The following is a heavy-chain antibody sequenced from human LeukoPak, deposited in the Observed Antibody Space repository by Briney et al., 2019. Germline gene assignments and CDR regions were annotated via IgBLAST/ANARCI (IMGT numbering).Heavy chain of an antibody. V-gene: IGHV4-39*01. CDR1: GGSISSSSYY. Sequence: SETLSLTCTVSGGSISSSSYYWGWIRQPRGRGLEWIGSIYYSGSTYYNPYLKSRVTISVDTSKNQFSLKLSSVTAADTAVYYCARRAARPERYFDYWGQGTLVTVSS. J-gene: IGHJ4*02. D-gene: IGHD6-6*01. CDR2: IYYSGST. CDR3: ARRAARPERYFDY.